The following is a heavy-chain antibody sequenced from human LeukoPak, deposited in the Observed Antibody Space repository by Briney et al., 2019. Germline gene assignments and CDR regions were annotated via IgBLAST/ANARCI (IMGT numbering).Heavy chain of an antibody. Sequence: ASVKVSCKASGYTFTGYYMHWVRQAPGQGLEWMGWINPNSGGTNYAQKFQGRVTMTRDTSISTAYMELSWLRSDDTAVYYCAREPRYSSSWSPSYFDYWGQGTLVTVSS. CDR1: GYTFTGYY. D-gene: IGHD6-13*01. CDR2: INPNSGGT. J-gene: IGHJ4*02. V-gene: IGHV1-2*02. CDR3: AREPRYSSSWSPSYFDY.